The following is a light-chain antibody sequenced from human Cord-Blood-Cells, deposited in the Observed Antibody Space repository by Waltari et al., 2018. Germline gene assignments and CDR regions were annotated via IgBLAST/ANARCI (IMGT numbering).Light chain of an antibody. Sequence: AFGMTQSPSSFPESQEDRFTITCRASQGISSYLAWYQQKPGKAPKLLIYAASTLQSGVPSRFSGSGSGTDFTLTISCLQSEDFATYYCQQYYSYPWTFGQGTKVEIK. J-gene: IGKJ1*01. CDR1: QGISSY. CDR2: AAS. V-gene: IGKV1-8*01. CDR3: QQYYSYPWT.